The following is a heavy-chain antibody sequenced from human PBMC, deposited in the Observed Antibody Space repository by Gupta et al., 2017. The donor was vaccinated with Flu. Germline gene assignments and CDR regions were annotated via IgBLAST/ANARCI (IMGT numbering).Heavy chain of an antibody. CDR2: IIPKFDTP. D-gene: IGHD1-7*01. Sequence: QVQLVQSGAEVKKPGSSVKVSCKVSGGTFSSHAINWVRQVPGQGLEWMGEIIPKFDTPNHAQKFQGRVTITADKSTNTAYMELRSLRSEDTAVYYCARDYDGTGTYYYYYSGMDVWGQGTTVNVS. CDR1: GGTFSSHA. V-gene: IGHV1-69*06. CDR3: ARDYDGTGTYYYYYSGMDV. J-gene: IGHJ6*02.